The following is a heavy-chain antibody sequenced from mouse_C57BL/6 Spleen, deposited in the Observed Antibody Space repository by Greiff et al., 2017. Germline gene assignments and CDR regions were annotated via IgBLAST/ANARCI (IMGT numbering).Heavy chain of an antibody. V-gene: IGHV5-17*01. D-gene: IGHD1-1*01. CDR1: GFTFSDYG. Sequence: DVKLVESGGGLVKPGGSLKLSCAASGFTFSDYGMHWVRQAPEKGLEWVAYISSGSSTIYYADTVKGRFTISRDNAKITLFLQMTSLRSEDTAMYYCARPHYYGSSPNWYFDVWGTGTTVTVSS. CDR3: ARPHYYGSSPNWYFDV. J-gene: IGHJ1*03. CDR2: ISSGSSTI.